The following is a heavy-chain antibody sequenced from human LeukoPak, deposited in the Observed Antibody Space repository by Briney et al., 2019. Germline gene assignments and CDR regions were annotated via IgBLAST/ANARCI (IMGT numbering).Heavy chain of an antibody. Sequence: SQTLSLTCAVSGGSISSGGYSWSWIRQPPGKGLEWIGYIYHSGSTYYNPSLKSRVTISVDRSKNQFSLKLSSVTAADTAVYYCATSGGRDVFDIWGQGTMVTVSS. CDR2: IYHSGST. V-gene: IGHV4-30-2*01. CDR1: GGSISSGGYS. CDR3: ATSGGRDVFDI. J-gene: IGHJ3*02. D-gene: IGHD2-15*01.